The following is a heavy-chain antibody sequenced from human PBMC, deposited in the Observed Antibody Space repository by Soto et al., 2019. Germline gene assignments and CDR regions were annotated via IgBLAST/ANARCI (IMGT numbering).Heavy chain of an antibody. V-gene: IGHV6-1*01. CDR1: GDSVSSNSAT. CDR2: TYYRSKWSN. CDR3: ARLIGNSWLES. Sequence: SETLSLTCAISGDSVSSNSATWDWIMQSPSRGLEWLGRTYYRSKWSNDYAVSVKGRITINPDTSNNQFSLHLNSVTPDDTAVYYCARLIGNSWLESWGQGTLVTVS. D-gene: IGHD3-16*01. J-gene: IGHJ5*01.